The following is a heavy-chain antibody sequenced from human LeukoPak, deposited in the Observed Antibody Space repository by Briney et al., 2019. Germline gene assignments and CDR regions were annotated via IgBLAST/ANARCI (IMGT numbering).Heavy chain of an antibody. CDR3: ARDPNGEYVYDY. CDR2: INPSGGST. V-gene: IGHV1-46*01. CDR1: GYTFTSYY. J-gene: IGHJ4*02. D-gene: IGHD4-17*01. Sequence: ASVKVSCKASGYTFTSYYMHWVRQAPGQGLEWMGIINPSGGSTSYAQKFQGRVTMTRDTSTDTVYMELSSLRSEDTAVYYCARDPNGEYVYDYWGQGTLVTVSS.